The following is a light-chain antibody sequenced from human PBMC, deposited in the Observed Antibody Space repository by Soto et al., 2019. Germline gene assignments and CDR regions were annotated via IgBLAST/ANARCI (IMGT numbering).Light chain of an antibody. J-gene: IGKJ1*01. CDR3: QQYSTYRT. CDR1: QFVSSW. Sequence: DIQMTQSPSTLSASVGDRGTITCRASQFVSSWLAWYPQTPGKAPNLLIYDASNLESGAPSRFSGSGSGTEFTLTISSLQPDDFATYYCQQYSTYRTFGPGTKVDTK. CDR2: DAS. V-gene: IGKV1-5*01.